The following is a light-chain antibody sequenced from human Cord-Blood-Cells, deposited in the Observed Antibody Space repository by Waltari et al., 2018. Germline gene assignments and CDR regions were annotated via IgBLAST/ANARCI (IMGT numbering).Light chain of an antibody. V-gene: IGLV2-14*01. CDR1: SRDAGGYNY. CDR2: EVS. CDR3: SSYTSSSTSYV. J-gene: IGLJ1*01. Sequence: QSALTQPASVSGSPGQSITISCTGTSRDAGGYNYVSWYQQHPGKAPKLMIYEVSNRPSGVSNRFSGSKSGNTASLTISGLQAEDEADYYCSSYTSSSTSYVFGTGTKVTVL.